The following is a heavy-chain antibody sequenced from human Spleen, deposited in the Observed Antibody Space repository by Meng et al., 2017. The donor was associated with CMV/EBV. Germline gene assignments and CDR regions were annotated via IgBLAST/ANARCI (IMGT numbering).Heavy chain of an antibody. CDR1: GCTIGSDA. J-gene: IGHJ4*02. CDR2: LRYDGNHK. CDR3: ARDLNWNYLWDY. V-gene: IGHV3-33*08. D-gene: IGHD1-7*01. Sequence: VQSGAAVVGLVQTGTVLGTFSAVSGCTIGSDASHRVRQARGKVLGLVLFLRYDGNHKYYADSVKGRFTIYRDNAKNSLYLQINSLRAEDTAVYYCARDLNWNYLWDYWGQGTLVTVSS.